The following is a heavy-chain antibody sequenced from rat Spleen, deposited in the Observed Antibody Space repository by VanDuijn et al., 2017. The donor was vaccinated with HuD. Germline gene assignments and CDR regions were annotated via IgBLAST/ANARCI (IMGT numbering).Heavy chain of an antibody. J-gene: IGHJ4*01. CDR1: GFTFNKYD. V-gene: IGHV5S13*01. CDR2: ISTGGDNT. CDR3: TRGYVMDA. Sequence: EVQLVESGGGSVQPGRSLKLSCAASGFTFNKYDVAWVRQAPTKGLEWIASISTGGDNTYFRDSVKGRFTLSRDNAKNTQSLQMDSLRSEDTAIYYCTRGYVMDAWGQGASVTVSS.